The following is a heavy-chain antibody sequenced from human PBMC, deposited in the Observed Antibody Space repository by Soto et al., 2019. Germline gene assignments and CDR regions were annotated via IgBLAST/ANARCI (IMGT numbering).Heavy chain of an antibody. Sequence: QVQLQQWGAGLLKPSETLSLTCAVYGGSFSGYYWTWIRQPPGTGLEWIGEINHSGSTNYNPSLKSRVTTSVDTSKNQFSLKLPSVTAAAPAVYYCARDKITGLFDYWGQGTLVTVSS. CDR3: ARDKITGLFDY. CDR2: INHSGST. CDR1: GGSFSGYY. V-gene: IGHV4-34*01. D-gene: IGHD2-8*02. J-gene: IGHJ4*02.